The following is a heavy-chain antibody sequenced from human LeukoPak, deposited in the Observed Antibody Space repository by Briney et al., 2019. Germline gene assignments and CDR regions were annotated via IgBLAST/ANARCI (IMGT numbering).Heavy chain of an antibody. CDR3: ARALSGSPPYDS. Sequence: GGSLRLSCAASGFTFSNYAMHWVRQAPGKGLEWVAVISYDGSKKYYADSVRGRFTISRDDSKYTLYLQMNSLGPEDTAVYYCARALSGSPPYDSWGQGTLVTVSS. V-gene: IGHV3-30-3*01. D-gene: IGHD1-26*01. CDR1: GFTFSNYA. CDR2: ISYDGSKK. J-gene: IGHJ4*02.